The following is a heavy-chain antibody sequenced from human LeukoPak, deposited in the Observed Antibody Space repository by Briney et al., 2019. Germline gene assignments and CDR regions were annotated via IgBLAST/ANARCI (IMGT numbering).Heavy chain of an antibody. J-gene: IGHJ4*02. D-gene: IGHD4-23*01. V-gene: IGHV4-61*02. Sequence: SQTLSLTCTVSGGSISSGSYYWSWIRQPAGKGLEWIGRIYTSGSTNYNPSLKSRVTISVDTSKNQFSLKLSSVTAADTAVYYCARQRAVAFDYWGQGTLVTVSS. CDR1: GGSISSGSYY. CDR2: IYTSGST. CDR3: ARQRAVAFDY.